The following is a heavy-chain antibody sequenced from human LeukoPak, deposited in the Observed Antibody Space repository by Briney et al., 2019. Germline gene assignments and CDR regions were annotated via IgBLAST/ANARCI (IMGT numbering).Heavy chain of an antibody. CDR1: GGSISSGGYY. J-gene: IGHJ4*02. CDR3: ARGHMIVVVITYPYFDY. CDR2: INHSGST. D-gene: IGHD3-22*01. V-gene: IGHV4-39*07. Sequence: SETLSLTCTVSGGSISSGGYYWSWIRQPPGKGLEWIGEINHSGSTNYNPSLKSRVTISVDTSKNQFSLKLSSVTAADTAVYYCARGHMIVVVITYPYFDYWGQGTLVTVSS.